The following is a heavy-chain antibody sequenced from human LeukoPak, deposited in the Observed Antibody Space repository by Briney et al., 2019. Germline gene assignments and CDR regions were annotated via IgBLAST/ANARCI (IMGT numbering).Heavy chain of an antibody. CDR1: GYSFTTYW. CDR3: ARQGDSSGWSYDS. CDR2: IYPGGSDT. Sequence: GESLKISCKGSGYSFTTYWIGWVRQMPGKGLEWMGIIYPGGSDTRYSPSFQGQVTISADKSITTAYLQWTSLKASDTAMYYCARQGDSSGWSYDSWGQGTLVTVSS. J-gene: IGHJ4*02. V-gene: IGHV5-51*01. D-gene: IGHD6-19*01.